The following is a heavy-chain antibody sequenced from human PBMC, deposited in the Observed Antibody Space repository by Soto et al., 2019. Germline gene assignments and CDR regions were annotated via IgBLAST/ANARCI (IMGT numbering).Heavy chain of an antibody. CDR1: EGSINWSPDY. J-gene: IGHJ3*02. Sequence: SETLSLTCTVSEGSINWSPDYWGWLRQPPGKEPQWIASVHYTASTTYYNPSLKSRVTISVDTSKNQFSLNLRSVTAADTAIYYRALENPGYPGRAFQICGQLTMVTVSS. CDR3: ALENPGYPGRAFQI. CDR2: VHYTASTT. V-gene: IGHV4-39*02. D-gene: IGHD5-18*01.